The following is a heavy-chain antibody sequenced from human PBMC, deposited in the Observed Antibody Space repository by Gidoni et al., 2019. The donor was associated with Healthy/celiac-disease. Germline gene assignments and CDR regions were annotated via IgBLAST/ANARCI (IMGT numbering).Heavy chain of an antibody. V-gene: IGHV1-69*06. CDR2: IIPIFGTA. J-gene: IGHJ6*03. CDR1: GGTFSSYA. CDR3: AIDSSSTNGDYYYYMDV. Sequence: QVQLVQSGAEVKKPGSSVKVSCKASGGTFSSYAISWVRQAPGQGLEWMGGIIPIFGTANYAQKFQGRVTITADKSTSTAYMELSSLRSEDTAVYYCAIDSSSTNGDYYYYMDVWGKGTTVTVSS. D-gene: IGHD6-13*01.